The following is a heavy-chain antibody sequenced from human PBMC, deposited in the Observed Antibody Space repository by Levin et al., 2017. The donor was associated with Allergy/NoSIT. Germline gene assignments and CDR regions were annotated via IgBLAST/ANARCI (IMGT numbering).Heavy chain of an antibody. CDR2: ITWNSDSI. Sequence: SLKISCAASGFTFDDYALHWVRQAPGKGLEWVSGITWNSDSIGYADSVKGRFTISRDNAKNSLYLQMNSLRAEDTALYYCAKDIREGGDAFDIWGRGTMVTVSS. V-gene: IGHV3-9*01. J-gene: IGHJ3*02. CDR1: GFTFDDYA. CDR3: AKDIREGGDAFDI. D-gene: IGHD3-10*01.